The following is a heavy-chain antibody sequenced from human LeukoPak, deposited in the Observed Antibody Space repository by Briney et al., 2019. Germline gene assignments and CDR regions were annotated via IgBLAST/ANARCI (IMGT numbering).Heavy chain of an antibody. D-gene: IGHD6-13*01. CDR3: AKDGSSWYTILPDGLDY. CDR1: GFTFSSYG. CDR2: IRYDGSNK. J-gene: IGHJ4*02. V-gene: IGHV3-30*02. Sequence: PGGSLRLSCAASGFTFSSYGMHWVRQAPGKGLEWVAFIRYDGSNKYYADSVKGRFTISRDNSKNTLYLQMNSLRAEDTAVYYCAKDGSSWYTILPDGLDYRGQGTLVTVSS.